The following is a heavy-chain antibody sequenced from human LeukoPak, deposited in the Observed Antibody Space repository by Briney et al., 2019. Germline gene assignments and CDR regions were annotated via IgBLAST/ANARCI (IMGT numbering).Heavy chain of an antibody. Sequence: GGSLRLSCAASGFTFSNYAMNWVRQAPGKGLEWVSYISSSSSTIYYADSVKGRFTISRDNAKNSLYLQMNSLRAEDTAVYYCARDPDYYGSGDAFDIWGQGQWSPSLQ. D-gene: IGHD3-10*01. CDR2: ISSSSSTI. CDR3: ARDPDYYGSGDAFDI. J-gene: IGHJ3*02. V-gene: IGHV3-48*01. CDR1: GFTFSNYA.